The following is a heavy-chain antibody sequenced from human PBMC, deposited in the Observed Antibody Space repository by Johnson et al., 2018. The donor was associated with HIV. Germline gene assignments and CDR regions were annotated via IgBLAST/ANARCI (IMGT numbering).Heavy chain of an antibody. D-gene: IGHD1-26*01. J-gene: IGHJ3*02. V-gene: IGHV3-30*18. CDR1: GFIFSSYG. Sequence: VQLVESGGGVVQPGRSLRLSCAASGFIFSSYGMHWVRQAPGKGLEWVEVISYDGTNKYYADSVKGRFTISRDDSKNTLYLQMNSLRAEDTAVYYCAKVCYSGSYLDVFDIWGLGTMVTVSS. CDR2: ISYDGTNK. CDR3: AKVCYSGSYLDVFDI.